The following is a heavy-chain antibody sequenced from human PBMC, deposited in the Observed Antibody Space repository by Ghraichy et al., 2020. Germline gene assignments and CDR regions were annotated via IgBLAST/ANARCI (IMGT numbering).Heavy chain of an antibody. D-gene: IGHD1-26*01. CDR1: GFSFSGYT. V-gene: IGHV3-21*01. CDR3: VRGPTSGMDV. CDR2: MSSNSDYI. Sequence: LTCEASGFSFSGYTMNWVRQAPGKGLEWVSSMSSNSDYIYYEDSVKSRFVISRDNAKNSLYLQMNSLRVEETAVYFCVRGPTSGMDVWGQGITVTVSS. J-gene: IGHJ6*02.